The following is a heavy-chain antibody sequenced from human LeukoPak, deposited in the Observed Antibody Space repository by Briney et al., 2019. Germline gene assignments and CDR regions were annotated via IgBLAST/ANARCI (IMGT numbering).Heavy chain of an antibody. CDR3: ARGDTAPTHYYYGMDV. V-gene: IGHV3-74*01. Sequence: PGGSLRLSCAASGFSFSSTWMHWVRQAPGKGLVWVSRINSDGSSTSYADSVKGRFTISRDNAKNTLYLQMNSLRAEDTAVYYCARGDTAPTHYYYGMDVWGQGTTVTVSS. J-gene: IGHJ6*02. D-gene: IGHD5-18*01. CDR2: INSDGSST. CDR1: GFSFSSTW.